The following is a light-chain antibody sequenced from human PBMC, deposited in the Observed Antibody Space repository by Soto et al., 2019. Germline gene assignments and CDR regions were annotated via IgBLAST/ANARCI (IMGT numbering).Light chain of an antibody. V-gene: IGKV3-20*01. CDR3: LQYVSSPYT. CDR1: QSVSSSY. CDR2: GAS. Sequence: EIVLTQSPGTLSLSPGERATLSCRASQSVSSSYLAWYQQKPGQAPRPLINGASSRATGIPDRFSGSGSGTDFTLSISRLEPEVFAVYYCLQYVSSPYTFGQATQLEI. J-gene: IGKJ2*01.